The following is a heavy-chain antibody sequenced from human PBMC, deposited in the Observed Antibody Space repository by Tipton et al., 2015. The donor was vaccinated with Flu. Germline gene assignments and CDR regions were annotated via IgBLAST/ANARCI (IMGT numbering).Heavy chain of an antibody. J-gene: IGHJ1*01. D-gene: IGHD1-26*01. CDR2: IYYSGST. CDR1: GGSISSYY. CDR3: ARYGTYDGSRYFQH. V-gene: IGHV4-59*01. Sequence: TLSFTCTVSGGSISSYYWSWIRQPPGKGLEWIGYIYYSGSTNYNPSLKSRVTISVDTSKNQFSLKLSSVTAADTAVYYCARYGTYDGSRYFQHWGQGTLVTVSS.